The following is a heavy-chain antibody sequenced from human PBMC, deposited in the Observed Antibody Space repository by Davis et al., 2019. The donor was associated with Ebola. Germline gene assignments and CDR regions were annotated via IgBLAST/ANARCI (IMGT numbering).Heavy chain of an antibody. D-gene: IGHD3-3*01. J-gene: IGHJ6*02. Sequence: PSETLSLTCAVYGGSFSGYYWSWIRQPPGKGLEWIGEINHSGSTNYNPSLKSRVTISVDTSKNQFSLKLSSVTAADTAVYYCARAPPKYYDFWSGYYNKDVWGQGTTVTVSS. CDR1: GGSFSGYY. CDR2: INHSGST. CDR3: ARAPPKYYDFWSGYYNKDV. V-gene: IGHV4-34*01.